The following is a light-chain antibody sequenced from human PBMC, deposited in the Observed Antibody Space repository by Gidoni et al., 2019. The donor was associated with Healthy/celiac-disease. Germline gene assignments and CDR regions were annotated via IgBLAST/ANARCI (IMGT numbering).Light chain of an antibody. CDR2: GAS. CDR1: QSVSSSY. J-gene: IGKJ5*01. CDR3: QQYGSSPPIT. Sequence: EIVLTQSPGTLSLSPGERATLSCRASQSVSSSYLAWYQQKPGQAPRLLIYGASRRATGIPDRFSGSGSGTDFTLTISRLEPEDFAVYYCQQYGSSPPITFXQXTRLXIK. V-gene: IGKV3-20*01.